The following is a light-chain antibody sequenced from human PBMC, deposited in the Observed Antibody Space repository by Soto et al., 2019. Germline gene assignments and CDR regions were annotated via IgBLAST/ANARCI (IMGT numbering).Light chain of an antibody. Sequence: DVVMTHSPLSLPVTVGQPASISCRSNQSLVHSDGIAYFSWFQQRPGRSPRRLIYKVSNRDSGVPARFSGSGSGTDFALKISRVEAEDVGVYYCMQGTHWPITFGQGTRLEIK. CDR2: KVS. J-gene: IGKJ5*01. CDR3: MQGTHWPIT. V-gene: IGKV2-30*02. CDR1: QSLVHSDGIAY.